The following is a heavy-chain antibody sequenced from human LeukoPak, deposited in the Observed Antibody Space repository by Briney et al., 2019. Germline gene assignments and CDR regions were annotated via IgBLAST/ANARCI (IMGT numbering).Heavy chain of an antibody. Sequence: SETLSLTCTVSGGSISSYYWSWIRQPAGKGLEWIGRIYTSGSTNYNPSLKSRVTMSVDTSKNQFSLKLSSGTAADTAVYYCARDEGIVGATYYYYYYGMDVWGQGTTVTVSS. CDR3: ARDEGIVGATYYYYYYGMDV. J-gene: IGHJ6*02. CDR1: GGSISSYY. D-gene: IGHD1-26*01. CDR2: IYTSGST. V-gene: IGHV4-4*07.